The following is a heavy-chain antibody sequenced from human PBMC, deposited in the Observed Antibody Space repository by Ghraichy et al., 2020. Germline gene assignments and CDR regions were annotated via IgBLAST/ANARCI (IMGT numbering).Heavy chain of an antibody. V-gene: IGHV4-59*01. CDR3: ARDHLGIAAAGGWSDP. D-gene: IGHD6-13*01. CDR1: GGSISSYY. Sequence: SETLSLTCTVSGGSISSYYWSWIRQPPGKGLEWIGYIYYSGSTNYNPSLKSRVTISVDTSKNQFSLKLSSVTAADTAVYYCARDHLGIAAAGGWSDPWGQGTLVTVSS. J-gene: IGHJ5*02. CDR2: IYYSGST.